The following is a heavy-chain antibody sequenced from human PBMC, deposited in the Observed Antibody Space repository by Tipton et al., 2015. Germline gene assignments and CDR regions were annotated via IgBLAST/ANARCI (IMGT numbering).Heavy chain of an antibody. Sequence: TLSLTCTVSGGSISHYYWSWIRQPPGKGLEWIGYIYYSGSTYYNPSLKSRLTLSVDTSKNQFSLKLTSVTAADTAVYYCARGGNNWFDPWGQGTLVTVSS. D-gene: IGHD2-15*01. J-gene: IGHJ5*02. CDR2: IYYSGST. CDR1: GGSISHYY. V-gene: IGHV4-59*01. CDR3: ARGGNNWFDP.